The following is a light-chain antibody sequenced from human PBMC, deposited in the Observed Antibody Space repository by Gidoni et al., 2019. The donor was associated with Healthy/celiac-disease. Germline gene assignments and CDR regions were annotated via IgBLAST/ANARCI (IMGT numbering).Light chain of an antibody. CDR2: AAS. CDR1: QGISSY. V-gene: IGKV1-8*01. CDR3: QQYYSYPPT. J-gene: IGKJ1*01. Sequence: AIRMTQSPSSFSASTGDRVTITCRASQGISSYLAWYQQKPGKAPKLLIYAASTLQSGVQSRCSGSGSGTDFTLTISCLQSEDFATYYCQQYYSYPPTFGQGTKVEIK.